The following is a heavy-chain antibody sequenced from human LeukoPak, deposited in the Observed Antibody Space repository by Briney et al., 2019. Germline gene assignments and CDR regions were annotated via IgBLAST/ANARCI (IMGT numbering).Heavy chain of an antibody. V-gene: IGHV3-49*04. Sequence: GRSLRLSCTASGFTFGDYAMSWVRQAPGKGLEWVGFIRSKAYGGTTEYAASVKGRFTISRDDSKSIAYLQMNSLKTEDTAVYYCTRFREVVPAAITGWFDPWGQGTHVTVSS. D-gene: IGHD2-2*02. CDR2: IRSKAYGGTT. CDR1: GFTFGDYA. J-gene: IGHJ5*02. CDR3: TRFREVVPAAITGWFDP.